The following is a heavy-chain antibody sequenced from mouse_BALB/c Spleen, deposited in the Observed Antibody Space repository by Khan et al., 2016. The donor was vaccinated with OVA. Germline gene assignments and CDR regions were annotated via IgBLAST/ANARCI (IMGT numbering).Heavy chain of an antibody. CDR2: IDPYNGDT. CDR3: ALSYHYGSGFDY. D-gene: IGHD1-1*01. J-gene: IGHJ2*01. Sequence: VQLQQSGPELVKPGASVRLSCKASGYSFTNYSMFWVKQSLGKSLEWIGYIDPYNGDTNYNQKFMGKATLTVDKSSSTAIMHLNSLTSEDSAVYYCALSYHYGSGFDYWGQGTTLTVSS. V-gene: IGHV1S135*01. CDR1: GYSFTNYS.